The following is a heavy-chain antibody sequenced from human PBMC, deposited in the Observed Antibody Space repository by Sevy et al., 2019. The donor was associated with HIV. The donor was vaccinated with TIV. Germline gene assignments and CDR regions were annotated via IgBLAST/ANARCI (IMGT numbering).Heavy chain of an antibody. CDR1: GFTFGDYA. CDR3: TRGRYTYVPFDY. D-gene: IGHD3-10*02. Sequence: GESLKISCTASGFTFGDYAMNWFRQAPGKGLEGVGFIRTKAYGGTTEYAASVKGRFTISRDDSKSIAYLQMNSLKTEDTAVYYCTRGRYTYVPFDYWGQGTLVTVSS. V-gene: IGHV3-49*03. CDR2: IRTKAYGGTT. J-gene: IGHJ4*02.